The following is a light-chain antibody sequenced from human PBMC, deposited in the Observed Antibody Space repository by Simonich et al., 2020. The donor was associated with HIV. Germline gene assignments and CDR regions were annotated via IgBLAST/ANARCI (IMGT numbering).Light chain of an antibody. J-gene: IGKJ1*01. V-gene: IGKV3-15*01. Sequence: EMVMTQSPATLSLSPGERATLSCRASQSVSSNLAWYQQKPGQAPTLLIYDASTRATGIPARFSGSGSGTEFTLTISSMQSEDFAVYYCQQYNNWPQTFGQGTKVEIK. CDR3: QQYNNWPQT. CDR2: DAS. CDR1: QSVSSN.